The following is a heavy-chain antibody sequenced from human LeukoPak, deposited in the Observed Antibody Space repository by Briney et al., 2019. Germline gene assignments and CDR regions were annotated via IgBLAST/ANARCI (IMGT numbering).Heavy chain of an antibody. J-gene: IGHJ3*02. CDR2: ISYDGSNK. Sequence: PGRSLRLSCAASGFTFSSYGMHWVRQAPGKGLEWVAVISYDGSNKYYADSVKGRFTISRDNSKNTLYLQMNSLRAEHTAVYYSFVGAARKLTRTKGPGAFDIWGQGTMVTVSS. CDR3: FVGAARKLTRTKGPGAFDI. D-gene: IGHD6-6*01. CDR1: GFTFSSYG. V-gene: IGHV3-30*03.